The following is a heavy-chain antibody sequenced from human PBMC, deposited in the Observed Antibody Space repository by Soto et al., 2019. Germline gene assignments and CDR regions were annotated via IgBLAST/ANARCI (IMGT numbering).Heavy chain of an antibody. V-gene: IGHV4-38-2*02. CDR1: NFSISRGYY. CDR2: IYHTGHT. D-gene: IGHD3-16*01. CDR3: ARVMGEVSRPGSLDIDF. J-gene: IGHJ4*02. Sequence: PSETLSLTCIVSNFSISRGYYWDWIRQSPGKGLEWIATIYHTGHTYYNPFLKSRATISVYTSVNHFSLKLSAVYASDKACFYSARVMGEVSRPGSLDIDFWGQGTPVTVSS.